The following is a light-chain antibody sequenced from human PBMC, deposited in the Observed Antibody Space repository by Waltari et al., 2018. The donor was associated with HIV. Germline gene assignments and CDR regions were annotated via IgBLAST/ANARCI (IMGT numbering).Light chain of an antibody. J-gene: IGLJ3*02. CDR2: RNS. V-gene: IGLV1-47*01. CDR3: SAWDDSLSGRV. CDR1: SPNIGTPY. Sequence: QSVLTQPPSASGTPGHRVTLPCSGSSPNIGTPYIYWYQQLPATSPKLPIYRNSQRPSGVPDRFSGSKSGTSASLAISDLRSEDEADYYCSAWDDSLSGRVFGGGTKLTVL.